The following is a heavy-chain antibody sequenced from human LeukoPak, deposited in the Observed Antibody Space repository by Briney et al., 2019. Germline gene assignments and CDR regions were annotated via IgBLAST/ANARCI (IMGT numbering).Heavy chain of an antibody. CDR3: ARLVLGYDILTGYYGHPASKYYFDY. D-gene: IGHD3-9*01. J-gene: IGHJ4*02. CDR2: IYYSAGT. V-gene: IGHV4-39*01. CDR1: GGSLSSSSYY. Sequence: SETLSLTCTVSGGSLSSSSYYWGWIRHPPGKGLDWNVSIYYSAGTNHNPSLQGPVTISVDTSKNQFSLKLSSVTAADTAVYYCARLVLGYDILTGYYGHPASKYYFDYWGQGTLVTVSS.